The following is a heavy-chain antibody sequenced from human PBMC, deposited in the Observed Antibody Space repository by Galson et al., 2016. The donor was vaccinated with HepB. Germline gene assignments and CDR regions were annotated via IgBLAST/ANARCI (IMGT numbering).Heavy chain of an antibody. CDR3: ARGGRGYSALLFDY. CDR1: GDSVSSNSAA. Sequence: CAISGDSVSSNSAAWNWIRQSPSRGLEWLGRTYYRSKWYDDYGVSVKSRININPDTSKNQFSLQLNSVTPEDTAVYYCARGGRGYSALLFDYWGQGTLVTVSS. V-gene: IGHV6-1*01. CDR2: TYYRSKWYD. J-gene: IGHJ4*02. D-gene: IGHD5-24*01.